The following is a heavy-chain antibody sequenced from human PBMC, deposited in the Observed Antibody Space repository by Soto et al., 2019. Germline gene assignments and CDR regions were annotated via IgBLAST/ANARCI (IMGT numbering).Heavy chain of an antibody. D-gene: IGHD3-22*01. J-gene: IGHJ3*02. Sequence: GGSLRLSCAALGFTVSSDYMSWVRQAPGKGLEWVSVIYSGGRTYYADSVKGRFTISRDNSKNTLYLQMNSLRAEDTAVYYCARRRDYDDSSGLDAFDIWGQGTMVTVSS. CDR1: GFTVSSDY. CDR3: ARRRDYDDSSGLDAFDI. V-gene: IGHV3-66*01. CDR2: IYSGGRT.